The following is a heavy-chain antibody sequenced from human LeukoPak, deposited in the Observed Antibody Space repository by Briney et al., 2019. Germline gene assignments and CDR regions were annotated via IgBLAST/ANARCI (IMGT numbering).Heavy chain of an antibody. Sequence: GASVKVSCKASGYTFNTYGITWVRQAPGQGLEWMGWITTYNGNTNYAQKVQGRVTMTKDTSTSTAYMELRSLTSDDTAVYYCARGVIQMDYWGQGTLVTVSS. V-gene: IGHV1-18*01. CDR1: GYTFNTYG. CDR2: ITTYNGNT. J-gene: IGHJ4*02. CDR3: ARGVIQMDY. D-gene: IGHD2/OR15-2a*01.